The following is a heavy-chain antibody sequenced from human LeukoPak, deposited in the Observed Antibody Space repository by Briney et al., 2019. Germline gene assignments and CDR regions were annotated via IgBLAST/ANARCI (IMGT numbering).Heavy chain of an antibody. CDR3: ARVGRGFGELSFYYYYYMDV. J-gene: IGHJ6*03. D-gene: IGHD3-10*01. Sequence: ASVKVSCKASGYTFTSYDINWVRQATGQGLEWMGWMNPNSGNTGHAHKFQGRVTITADKSTSTAYMELSSLRSEDTAVYYCARVGRGFGELSFYYYYYMDVWGKGTTVTVSS. V-gene: IGHV1-8*03. CDR2: MNPNSGNT. CDR1: GYTFTSYD.